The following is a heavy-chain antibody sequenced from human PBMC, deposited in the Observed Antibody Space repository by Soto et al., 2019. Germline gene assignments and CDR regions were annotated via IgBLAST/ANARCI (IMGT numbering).Heavy chain of an antibody. V-gene: IGHV4-30-2*01. J-gene: IGHJ3*02. CDR3: ARYCSSTSCTDAFDI. CDR2: IYHSGST. Sequence: QLQLQESGSGLVKPSQTLSLTCAVSGGSISSGGYSWSWIRQPPGKGLEWIGYIYHSGSTYYNPSLRSRVTLSVDRSKNQFSLKLSSVTAADTAVYYCARYCSSTSCTDAFDIWGQGTMVTVSS. D-gene: IGHD2-2*01. CDR1: GGSISSGGYS.